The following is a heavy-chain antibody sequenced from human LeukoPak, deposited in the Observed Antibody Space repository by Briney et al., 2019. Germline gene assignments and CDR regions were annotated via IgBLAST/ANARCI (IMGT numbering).Heavy chain of an antibody. CDR2: IYYSGST. Sequence: SETLSLTCTVPVGSIGSDNWSWSRQPPGKGLEWIGYIYYSGSTNYSPSLKSRVTISVDTSKNQFSLKLSSVTAADTAVYYCARLHDYYEPSWGEGTLVTV. J-gene: IGHJ4*02. V-gene: IGHV4-59*08. D-gene: IGHD3-22*01. CDR3: ARLHDYYEPS. CDR1: VGSIGSDN.